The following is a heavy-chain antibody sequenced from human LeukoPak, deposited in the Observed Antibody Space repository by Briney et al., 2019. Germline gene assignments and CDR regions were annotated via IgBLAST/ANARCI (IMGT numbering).Heavy chain of an antibody. J-gene: IGHJ4*02. D-gene: IGHD3-10*01. V-gene: IGHV4-59*01. CDR2: IYYSGST. Sequence: PSETLSLTCTVSGGSISSYYWSWIRQPPGKGLEWIGYIYYSGSTNYNPSLKSRVTISADTSKNQFSLKLSSVTAADTAVYYCARDRYGSGSYWGQGTLVTVSS. CDR3: ARDRYGSGSY. CDR1: GGSISSYY.